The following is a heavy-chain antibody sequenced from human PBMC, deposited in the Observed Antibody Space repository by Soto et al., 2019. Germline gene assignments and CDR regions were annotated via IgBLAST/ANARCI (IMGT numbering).Heavy chain of an antibody. CDR2: ISGSGGST. CDR3: AIGVRGVILSWFDY. J-gene: IGHJ5*01. Sequence: EVQLLESGGGLVQPGGSLRLSCAASGFTFSSYAMSLVSQAPGKGLEWVSAISGSGGSTYYADSVKGRFTISRDNSKNTLYLQMNSLRAEDTAVYYCAIGVRGVILSWFDYCGQGTLVTVSS. V-gene: IGHV3-23*01. CDR1: GFTFSSYA. D-gene: IGHD3-10*01.